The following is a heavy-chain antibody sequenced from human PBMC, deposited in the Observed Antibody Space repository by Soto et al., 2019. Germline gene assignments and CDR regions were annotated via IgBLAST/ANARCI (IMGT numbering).Heavy chain of an antibody. CDR1: GLTLSNAW. J-gene: IGHJ3*02. V-gene: IGHV3-15*01. CDR3: TREPRDSSGCYGAFDI. CDR2: IKSNTAGGTT. D-gene: IGHD6-19*01. Sequence: PGGSLRLSCAAAGLTLSNAWMSWVRQAPGKGLEWVGRIKSNTAGGTTDYAAPVKGGVTISRDDSKNTLYLHMNSLKTEDTAVYFCTREPRDSSGCYGAFDIWGQGTMVTV.